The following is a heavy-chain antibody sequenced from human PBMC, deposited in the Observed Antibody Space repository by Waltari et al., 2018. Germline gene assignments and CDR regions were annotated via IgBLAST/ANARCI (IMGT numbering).Heavy chain of an antibody. J-gene: IGHJ6*02. V-gene: IGHV3-23*01. Sequence: EMHLLESGGSLAQPGESLRLSCAASGFTFSDYAMAWVRQAPGKSLKWVSTISNSDDTTYDAESVKGRFTISRDNSKSTLFLQMNSLRADDTAIYYCAKELERKPYYYYGWDVWGQGTTVTVSS. CDR2: ISNSDDTT. CDR1: GFTFSDYA. D-gene: IGHD1-1*01. CDR3: AKELERKPYYYYGWDV.